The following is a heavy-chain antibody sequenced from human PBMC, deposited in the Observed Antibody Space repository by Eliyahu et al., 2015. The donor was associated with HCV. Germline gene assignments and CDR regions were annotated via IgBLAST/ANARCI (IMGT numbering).Heavy chain of an antibody. CDR3: AKDLALYTSGWLDY. D-gene: IGHD6-25*01. V-gene: IGHV3-23*01. CDR1: GFTFSSYA. CDR2: ISGSDGRT. J-gene: IGHJ4*02. Sequence: EVQLLESGGGLVQPGGSLRLSCAASGFTFSSYAMSWVRQAPGKGLEWVSGISGSDGRTYYTDSVKGRFTISRDNSKNTLYLQMNSLRVEDTAVYYCAKDLALYTSGWLDYWGQGTLVTVSS.